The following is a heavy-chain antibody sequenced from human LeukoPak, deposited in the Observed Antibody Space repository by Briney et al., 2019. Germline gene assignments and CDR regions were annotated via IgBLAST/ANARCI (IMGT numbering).Heavy chain of an antibody. D-gene: IGHD1-26*01. Sequence: ASVKVSCRASGYTFTSYGISWVRQAPGQGLEWMGWISAYNGNTNYAQKLQGRVTMTTDTSTSTAYMELRSLRSDDTAVYYCARVIVGAFCSDYWGQGTLVTVSS. V-gene: IGHV1-18*01. J-gene: IGHJ4*02. CDR3: ARVIVGAFCSDY. CDR1: GYTFTSYG. CDR2: ISAYNGNT.